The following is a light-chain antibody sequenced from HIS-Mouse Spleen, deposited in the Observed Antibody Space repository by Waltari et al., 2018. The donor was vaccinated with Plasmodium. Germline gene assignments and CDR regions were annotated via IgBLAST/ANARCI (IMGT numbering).Light chain of an antibody. CDR3: QQYNNWSFT. J-gene: IGKJ3*01. CDR2: GAS. CDR1: QSVSSN. Sequence: EIVMTQSPATLSVSPGERPTFSCRASQSVSSNLAWYQQKPGQAPRLLIYGASTRATGIPARFSGSGSGTEFTLTISSLQSEDFAVYYCQQYNNWSFTFGPGTKVDIK. V-gene: IGKV3-15*01.